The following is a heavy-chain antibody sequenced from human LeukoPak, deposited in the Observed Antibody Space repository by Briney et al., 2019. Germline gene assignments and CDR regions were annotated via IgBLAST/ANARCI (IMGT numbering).Heavy chain of an antibody. D-gene: IGHD2/OR15-2a*01. Sequence: ASVKISCKASGYTFTSYGLSWVRQAPGQGLEWMGWISAYNGNTNYAQNFQGRVTMTTDTSTSTAYMELRSLRSDDTAVYYCARDRAVIGTAGTFDIWGQGTMVTVSS. CDR1: GYTFTSYG. V-gene: IGHV1-18*01. J-gene: IGHJ3*02. CDR3: ARDRAVIGTAGTFDI. CDR2: ISAYNGNT.